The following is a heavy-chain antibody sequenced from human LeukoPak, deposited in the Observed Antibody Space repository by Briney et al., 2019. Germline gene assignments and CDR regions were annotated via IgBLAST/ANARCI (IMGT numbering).Heavy chain of an antibody. CDR1: GFPFSSHV. D-gene: IGHD3-9*01. V-gene: IGHV3-48*02. CDR2: INHNGEAI. J-gene: IGHJ4*02. Sequence: PGGSLRLSCAASGFPFSSHVLSWVRQAPGKGLEWIAYINHNGEAIYYPDFVKGRFIISRDNAKNLLFLQMNDLRDEDTAVYYCAGDYDWAFDFWGQGTRVTVSS. CDR3: AGDYDWAFDF.